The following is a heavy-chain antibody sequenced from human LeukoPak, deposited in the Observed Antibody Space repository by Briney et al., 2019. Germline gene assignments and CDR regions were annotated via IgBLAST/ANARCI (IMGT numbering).Heavy chain of an antibody. D-gene: IGHD6-13*01. Sequence: PGGSLRLSCAASGFTFSSYTMNWFRQPPGKGLEWVSSISSSSSYIYYADSVKGRFTISRDNAKNSLYLQMNSLRAEDTAVYYCARVSRSGSSWYWFDPWGQGTLVTVSS. J-gene: IGHJ5*02. V-gene: IGHV3-21*01. CDR1: GFTFSSYT. CDR2: ISSSSSYI. CDR3: ARVSRSGSSWYWFDP.